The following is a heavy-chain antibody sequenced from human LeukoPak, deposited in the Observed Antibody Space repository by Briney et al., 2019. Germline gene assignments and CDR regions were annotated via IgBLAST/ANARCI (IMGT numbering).Heavy chain of an antibody. CDR3: AHGRGFGSGDYFDY. Sequence: SGPTLVNLTQTLTLTCTLSGFSLNTRELSVGWIRQPPGKALAWLALFYWHGDTRYSPSLRGKITIIKDTSKNQVVLTMSNIGPRDTGTYYCAHGRGFGSGDYFDYWGQGIMVTVSS. V-gene: IGHV2-5*01. D-gene: IGHD3-10*01. J-gene: IGHJ4*02. CDR1: GFSLNTRELS. CDR2: FYWHGDT.